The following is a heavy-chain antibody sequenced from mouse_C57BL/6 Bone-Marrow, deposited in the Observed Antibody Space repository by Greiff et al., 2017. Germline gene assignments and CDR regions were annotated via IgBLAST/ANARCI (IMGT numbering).Heavy chain of an antibody. CDR2: ISSGSSTI. CDR1: GFTFSDYG. D-gene: IGHD2-14*01. V-gene: IGHV5-17*01. Sequence: DVHLVESGGGLVKPGGSLKLSCAASGFTFSDYGMHWVRQAPEKGLEWVAYISSGSSTIYYADTVKGRFTISRDNAKNTLFLQMTSRRSEDTAMYYCARQGTTDAMDYWGQGTSVTVSS. CDR3: ARQGTTDAMDY. J-gene: IGHJ4*01.